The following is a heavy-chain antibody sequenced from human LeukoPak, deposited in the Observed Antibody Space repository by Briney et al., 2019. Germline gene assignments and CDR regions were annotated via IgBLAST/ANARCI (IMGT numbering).Heavy chain of an antibody. CDR1: GGSISGYY. CDR2: GHTSGIT. D-gene: IGHD6-13*01. Sequence: PSETLSLTCTVSGGSISGYYWSWIRQPAGKGLEWIGRGHTSGITNYNASLQSRVTMSVDTSKNQLSLKLNSVTAADTAVYFCVRHFHGSGYVVDLWGQGTLVTVSS. J-gene: IGHJ5*02. CDR3: VRHFHGSGYVVDL. V-gene: IGHV4-4*07.